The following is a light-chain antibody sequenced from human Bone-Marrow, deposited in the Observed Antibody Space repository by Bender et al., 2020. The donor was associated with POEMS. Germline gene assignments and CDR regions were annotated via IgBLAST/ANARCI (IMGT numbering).Light chain of an antibody. Sequence: QSALTQPASVSGSPGQSITMSCTGTSSDIGSYDLVSWYQQHPGEAPKLLIYEGDKRPSGISNRFSASKSGNTASLTVSGLQADDEADYFCCSYAGSSTWVFGGGTKVTVL. CDR3: CSYAGSSTWV. V-gene: IGLV2-23*01. CDR2: EGD. J-gene: IGLJ3*02. CDR1: SSDIGSYDL.